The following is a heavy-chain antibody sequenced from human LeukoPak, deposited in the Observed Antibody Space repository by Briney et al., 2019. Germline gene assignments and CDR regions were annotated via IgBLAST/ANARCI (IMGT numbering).Heavy chain of an antibody. CDR2: IYSGGST. D-gene: IGHD4-23*01. Sequence: GGSLRLSCAASGFTVSSNYMSWVRQAPGKGLEWVSVIYSGGSTYYADSVKGRYTISRDNSENTLYLQMNSLRAEDTAVYYCARDQDYGGSTGDYWGQGTLVTVSS. V-gene: IGHV3-53*01. J-gene: IGHJ4*02. CDR3: ARDQDYGGSTGDY. CDR1: GFTVSSNY.